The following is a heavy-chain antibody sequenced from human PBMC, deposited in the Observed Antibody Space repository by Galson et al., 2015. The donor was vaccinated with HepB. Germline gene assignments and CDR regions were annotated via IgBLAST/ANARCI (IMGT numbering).Heavy chain of an antibody. CDR3: ARAWGGDVWRGSAFDP. V-gene: IGHV1-69*10. CDR2: IIPILGMT. J-gene: IGHJ5*02. Sequence: SVKVSCKASGGTVSSYGISWVRQAPGQGLEWMGGIIPILGMTNYAQKFRGRVTITANNSTSTTYMELRSLRSGDTAVYFCARAWGGDVWRGSAFDPWGQGTLVTVSS. CDR1: GGTVSSYG. D-gene: IGHD3-3*01.